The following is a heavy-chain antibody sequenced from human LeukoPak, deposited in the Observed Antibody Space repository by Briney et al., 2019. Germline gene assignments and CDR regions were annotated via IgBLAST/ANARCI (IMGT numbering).Heavy chain of an antibody. CDR1: GYTFSSYA. CDR3: ALREANLDY. CDR2: IIPIFGTA. Sequence: SVKVSCKTSGYTFSSYAISWVRQAPGQGLEWMGGIIPIFGTANYAQKFQGRVTITADKSTSTAYMELSSLRSEDTAVYYCALREANLDYWGQGTLVTVSS. V-gene: IGHV1-69*06. J-gene: IGHJ4*02.